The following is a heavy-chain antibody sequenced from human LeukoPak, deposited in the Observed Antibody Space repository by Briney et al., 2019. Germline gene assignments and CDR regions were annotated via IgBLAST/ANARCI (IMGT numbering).Heavy chain of an antibody. V-gene: IGHV4-59*01. J-gene: IGHJ2*01. CDR2: IYYSGST. Sequence: SETLSLTCTVSGGSISSYYWSWIRQPPGKGLEWIGYIYYSGSTNYNPSLKSRVTISVDTSKNQFSLKLSSVTAADTAVYYCARHGYYDSSGYYFFSPHWYFDLWGRGTLVTVSS. CDR3: ARHGYYDSSGYYFFSPHWYFDL. CDR1: GGSISSYY. D-gene: IGHD3-22*01.